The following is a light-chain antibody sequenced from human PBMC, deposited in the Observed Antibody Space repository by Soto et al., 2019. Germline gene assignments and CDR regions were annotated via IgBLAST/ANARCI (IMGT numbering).Light chain of an antibody. V-gene: IGLV2-14*01. CDR1: SSDVGGYNY. Sequence: QSPLPQPASVSGSPGQSITISCTATSSDVGGYNYVSWYQQHPGKAPKLMIYDVSNRPSGVSNRFSGSKSGNTASLTISGLQAEDEADYYCSSYTSSSTLFGTGTKVTVL. CDR3: SSYTSSSTL. J-gene: IGLJ1*01. CDR2: DVS.